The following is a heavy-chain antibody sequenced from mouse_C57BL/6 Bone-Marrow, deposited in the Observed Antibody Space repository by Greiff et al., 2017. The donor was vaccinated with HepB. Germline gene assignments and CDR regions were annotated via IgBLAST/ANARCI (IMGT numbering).Heavy chain of an antibody. V-gene: IGHV1-20*01. D-gene: IGHD1-1*01. CDR1: GYSFTGYF. CDR2: INPYNGDT. J-gene: IGHJ3*01. Sequence: VQLQQSGPELVKPGDSVKISCKASGYSFTGYFMNWVMQSHGKSLEWIGRINPYNGDTFYNQKFKGKATLTVDKSSSTAHMELRSLTSEDSAVYYCAIYGSSYTWFAYWGQGTLVTVSA. CDR3: AIYGSSYTWFAY.